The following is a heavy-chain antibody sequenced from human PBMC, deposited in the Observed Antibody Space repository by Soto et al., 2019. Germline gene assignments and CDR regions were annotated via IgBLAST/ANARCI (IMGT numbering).Heavy chain of an antibody. D-gene: IGHD3-3*01. J-gene: IGHJ5*02. CDR2: IYYSGST. CDR3: AQTVTIFGVVTPNWFDP. CDR1: GGSISSGGYY. V-gene: IGHV4-31*03. Sequence: SETLSLTCTVSGGSISSGGYYWSWIRQHPGKGLEWIGYIYYSGSTYYNPSLKSRVTISVDTSKNQFSLKLSSVTAADTAVYYCAQTVTIFGVVTPNWFDPWGQGTLVTVSS.